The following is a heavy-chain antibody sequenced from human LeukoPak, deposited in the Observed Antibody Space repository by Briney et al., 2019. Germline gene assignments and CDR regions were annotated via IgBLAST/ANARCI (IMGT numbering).Heavy chain of an antibody. J-gene: IGHJ4*02. CDR1: GGSFSGYY. CDR2: INHSGST. Sequence: SETLSPTCAVYGGSFSGYYWSWIRQPPGKGLEWIGEINHSGSTNYNPSLKSRVTISVDTSKNQFSLKLSSVTAADTAVYYCAREGSSSWERYFDYWGQGTLVTVSS. V-gene: IGHV4-34*01. D-gene: IGHD6-13*01. CDR3: AREGSSSWERYFDY.